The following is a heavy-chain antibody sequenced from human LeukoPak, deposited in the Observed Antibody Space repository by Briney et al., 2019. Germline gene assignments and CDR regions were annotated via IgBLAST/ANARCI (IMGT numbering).Heavy chain of an antibody. J-gene: IGHJ5*02. CDR1: GYTFTCYY. CDR2: INPNSGGT. V-gene: IGHV1-2*06. CDR3: ARSIQDIVLMVYGKGHNWFDP. D-gene: IGHD2-8*01. Sequence: ASVKVSCKASGYTFTCYYMHWVRQAPGQGLEWMGRINPNSGGTNYAQKFRGRVTMTRDTSISTAYMELSRLRSDDTAVYYCARSIQDIVLMVYGKGHNWFDPWGQGTLVTVSS.